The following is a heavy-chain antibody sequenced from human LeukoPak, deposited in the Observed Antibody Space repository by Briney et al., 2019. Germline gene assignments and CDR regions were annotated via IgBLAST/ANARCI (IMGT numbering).Heavy chain of an antibody. J-gene: IGHJ6*03. CDR2: MNPNSGNT. Sequence: ASVKVSCKASGYTFTSYDINWVRQAPGQGLEWMGWMNPNSGNTGYAQKAQGRVTITRNTSITTAYMELSSLRSEDTAVYYCARSNGDLYPPYYYYYYMDVWGKGTTVTVSS. D-gene: IGHD4-17*01. CDR3: ARSNGDLYPPYYYYYYMDV. V-gene: IGHV1-8*03. CDR1: GYTFTSYD.